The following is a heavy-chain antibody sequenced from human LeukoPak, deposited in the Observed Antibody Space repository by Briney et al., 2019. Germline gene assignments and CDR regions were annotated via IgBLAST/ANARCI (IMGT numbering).Heavy chain of an antibody. J-gene: IGHJ4*02. Sequence: GGSLRLSCAASGFIFSSYGVHWVRLVPGKGLEWVAVIWYGGSNKYYGDSVKGRFTISRDNSKSTLYLQMNSLRVEDTAIYSCATNGAYGSGSLDYWGQGTLVTVSS. CDR2: IWYGGSNK. V-gene: IGHV3-33*01. CDR1: GFIFSSYG. CDR3: ATNGAYGSGSLDY. D-gene: IGHD3-10*01.